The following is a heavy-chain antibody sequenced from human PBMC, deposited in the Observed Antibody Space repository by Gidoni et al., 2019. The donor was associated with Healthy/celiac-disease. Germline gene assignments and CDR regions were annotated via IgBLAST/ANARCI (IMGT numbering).Heavy chain of an antibody. CDR1: GFTFSSYG. CDR3: ARDYGLTIYSYGLDYFDY. V-gene: IGHV3-33*01. Sequence: QVQLVESGGGVVQPGRSLRLSCAASGFTFSSYGMHWVRQAPGKGLEWVAVIWYDGSNKYYADSVKGRFTISRDNSKNTLYLQMNSLRAEDTAVYYCARDYGLTIYSYGLDYFDYWGQGTLVTVSS. D-gene: IGHD5-18*01. CDR2: IWYDGSNK. J-gene: IGHJ4*02.